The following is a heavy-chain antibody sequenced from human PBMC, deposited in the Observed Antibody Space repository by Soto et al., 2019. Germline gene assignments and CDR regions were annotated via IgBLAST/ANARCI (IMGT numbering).Heavy chain of an antibody. V-gene: IGHV4-59*08. J-gene: IGHJ4*02. CDR3: ARRYAGTLDY. CDR2: IYYSGRT. D-gene: IGHD6-13*01. CDR1: GGSISSYY. Sequence: QVQLQESGPGLVKPSETLSLTCTVSGGSISSYYWSWIRQPPGKGLEWIGYIYYSGRTNYNPSLKSRVTISVDTSKNQFSLKLSSVTAADTAVYYCARRYAGTLDYWGQGTLVTVSS.